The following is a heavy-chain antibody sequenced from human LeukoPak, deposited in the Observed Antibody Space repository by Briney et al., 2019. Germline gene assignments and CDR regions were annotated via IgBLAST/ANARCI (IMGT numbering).Heavy chain of an antibody. V-gene: IGHV4-4*07. Sequence: SETLSLTCTVSGGSISSYYWSWIRQPAGKGLEWIGRIYTSGSTNYNPSLKSRVTMSVDTSKNQFSLKLSSVTAADTAVYYCARGTTIAAGLYYYNYMDVWGKGTTVTVSS. CDR1: GGSISSYY. CDR3: ARGTTIAAGLYYYNYMDV. J-gene: IGHJ6*03. CDR2: IYTSGST. D-gene: IGHD6-13*01.